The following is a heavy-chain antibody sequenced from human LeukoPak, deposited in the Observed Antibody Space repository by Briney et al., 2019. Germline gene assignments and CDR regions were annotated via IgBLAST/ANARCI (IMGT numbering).Heavy chain of an antibody. CDR1: GGSISGYY. CDR2: INYSGTS. Sequence: SETLSLTCTVSGGSISGYYWSWIRQPPGKRLEWVAYINYSGTSNYNPSLKSRVTISVDTSKNQFSLKLSSVTAADTAVYYCARHPPGLRYFDPWGQNPGHRLL. D-gene: IGHD3-9*01. J-gene: IGHJ5*02. CDR3: ARHPPGLRYFDP. V-gene: IGHV4-59*08.